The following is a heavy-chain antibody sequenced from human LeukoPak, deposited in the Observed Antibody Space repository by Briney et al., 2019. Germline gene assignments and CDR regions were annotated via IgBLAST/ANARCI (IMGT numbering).Heavy chain of an antibody. J-gene: IGHJ4*02. Sequence: PGGSLRLSCAASGFTFSSYSMNWVRQAPGKGLEWVSSISSSSSYIYYADSVKGRFTISRDNAKNSLYLQMNSLRAEDTAVYYCAGSMVRGVVDYWGQGTLVTVSS. V-gene: IGHV3-21*01. CDR1: GFTFSSYS. CDR3: AGSMVRGVVDY. CDR2: ISSSSSYI. D-gene: IGHD3-10*01.